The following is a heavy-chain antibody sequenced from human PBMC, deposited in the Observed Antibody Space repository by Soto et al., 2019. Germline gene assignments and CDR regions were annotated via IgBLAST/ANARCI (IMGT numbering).Heavy chain of an antibody. CDR1: GYSISSGYY. D-gene: IGHD5-12*01. V-gene: IGHV4-38-2*01. Sequence: LSLTCAVSGYSISSGYYWGWIRQPPGKGLELIGSIYHSGSTYYNPSLKSRVTISVDTSKNQFSLKLSSVTAADTAVYYCARRIVATNLYYFDYWGQGXLVTVYS. J-gene: IGHJ4*02. CDR3: ARRIVATNLYYFDY. CDR2: IYHSGST.